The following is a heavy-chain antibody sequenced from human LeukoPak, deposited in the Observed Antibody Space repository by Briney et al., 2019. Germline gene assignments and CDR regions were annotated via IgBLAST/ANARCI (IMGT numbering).Heavy chain of an antibody. D-gene: IGHD6-13*01. CDR3: ARGRGARSSRWYNWFDP. Sequence: SETLSLTCTVSGGSISSYYWSWIRQPPGKGLEWIGYIYYSGNTNYNPSLKSRLTISIDTSKNQFSLEMSSVTAADTAVYYCARGRGARSSRWYNWFDPWGQGTLVTVSS. V-gene: IGHV4-59*12. CDR2: IYYSGNT. J-gene: IGHJ5*02. CDR1: GGSISSYY.